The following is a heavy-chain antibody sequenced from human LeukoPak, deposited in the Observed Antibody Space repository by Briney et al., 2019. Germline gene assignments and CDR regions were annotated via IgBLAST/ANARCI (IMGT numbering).Heavy chain of an antibody. CDR3: AGRYGDYYYYYMDV. CDR2: IYYSGST. Sequence: SETLSLTCTVSGGSISSYYWSWLRQPPGKGLEWIGYIYYSGSTNYNPSLKSRVTISVDTSKNQFSLKLSSVTAADTAVYYCAGRYGDYYYYYMDVWGKGTTVTVSS. CDR1: GGSISSYY. V-gene: IGHV4-59*01. J-gene: IGHJ6*03. D-gene: IGHD4-17*01.